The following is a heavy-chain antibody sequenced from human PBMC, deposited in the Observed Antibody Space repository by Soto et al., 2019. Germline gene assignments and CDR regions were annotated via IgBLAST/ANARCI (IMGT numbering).Heavy chain of an antibody. Sequence: EVQLVESGGGLVQPGRSLRLSCAASGFTFDDYAMHWVRQAPGKGLEWVSGISWNSGSIGYADSVKGRFTISRDNAKNSLYLQMNSLRAEDTALDYCAKDLRSDRAFDIWGQGTMVTVSS. CDR3: AKDLRSDRAFDI. CDR2: ISWNSGSI. CDR1: GFTFDDYA. V-gene: IGHV3-9*01. J-gene: IGHJ3*02.